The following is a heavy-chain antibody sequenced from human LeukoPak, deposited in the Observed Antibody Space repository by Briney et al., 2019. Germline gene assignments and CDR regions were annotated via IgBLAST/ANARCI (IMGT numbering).Heavy chain of an antibody. CDR1: GLTVSGNY. V-gene: IGHV3-66*04. D-gene: IGHD6-13*01. CDR3: ARRITTSGLYYFDL. CDR2: IYSDETT. Sequence: PGGSLRLSCAASGLTVSGNYMSWVRQAPGKGLEWVSIIYSDETTAYPDSVKGRFTISRDNSKNMLYLQTNSLRAEDTAVYYCARRITTSGLYYFDLWGQGTLVTVSS. J-gene: IGHJ4*02.